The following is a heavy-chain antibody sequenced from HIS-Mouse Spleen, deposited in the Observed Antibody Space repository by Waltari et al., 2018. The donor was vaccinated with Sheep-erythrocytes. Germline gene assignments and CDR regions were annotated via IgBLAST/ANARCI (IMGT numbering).Heavy chain of an antibody. J-gene: IGHJ4*02. V-gene: IGHV3-21*01. Sequence: EVQLVESGGGLVKPGGSLRLSCAASGFTFSSYSMNCVRQAPGEGLGGFSSISSSSSYISYADSGKGRFTISRDNAKNSLYLQMNSLRAEDTAVYYCARVASGATFDYWGQGTLVTVSS. CDR2: ISSSSSYI. D-gene: IGHD1-26*01. CDR3: ARVASGATFDY. CDR1: GFTFSSYS.